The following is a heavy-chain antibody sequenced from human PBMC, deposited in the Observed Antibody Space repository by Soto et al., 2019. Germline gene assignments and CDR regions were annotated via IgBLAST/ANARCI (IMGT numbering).Heavy chain of an antibody. CDR3: ARGPGDLGYLDY. CDR1: GYTFTNYD. J-gene: IGHJ4*02. D-gene: IGHD5-18*01. V-gene: IGHV1-8*01. Sequence: GASVNVSCKTSGYTFTNYDIIWVRQAPGQGLECMGWMNPYNGNTGYAQNLQGRVTMTRNTSIGTAYMELSSLRSDDTAIYYCARGPGDLGYLDYWGQGALVTVSS. CDR2: MNPYNGNT.